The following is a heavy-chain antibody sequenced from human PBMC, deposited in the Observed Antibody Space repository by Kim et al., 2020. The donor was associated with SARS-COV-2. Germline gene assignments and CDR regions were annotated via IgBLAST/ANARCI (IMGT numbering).Heavy chain of an antibody. CDR2: IWYDGSNK. D-gene: IGHD3-10*01. V-gene: IGHV3-33*01. CDR3: AGTMVRGVIITGYYDYGMDV. CDR1: GFTFSSYG. J-gene: IGHJ6*02. Sequence: GGSLRLSCAASGFTFSSYGMHWVRQAPGKGLEWVAVIWYDGSNKYYADSVKGRFTISRDNSKNTLYLQMNSLRAEDTAVYYCAGTMVRGVIITGYYDYGMDVWGQGTTVTVSS.